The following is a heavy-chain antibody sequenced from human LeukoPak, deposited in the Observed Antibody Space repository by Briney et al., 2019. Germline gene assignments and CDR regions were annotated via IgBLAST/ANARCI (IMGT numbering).Heavy chain of an antibody. Sequence: PSETLSLTCTVSGGSISSYYWSWIRQPPGKGLEWIGYIYYSGSTNFNPSLTSRVTLSVDTSKNQFSLKLSSVAAADTAVYYCSRALHYYDSSGHRYYYYYGMDVWGQGTTVTVSS. J-gene: IGHJ6*02. V-gene: IGHV4-59*01. D-gene: IGHD3-22*01. CDR3: SRALHYYDSSGHRYYYYYGMDV. CDR2: IYYSGST. CDR1: GGSISSYY.